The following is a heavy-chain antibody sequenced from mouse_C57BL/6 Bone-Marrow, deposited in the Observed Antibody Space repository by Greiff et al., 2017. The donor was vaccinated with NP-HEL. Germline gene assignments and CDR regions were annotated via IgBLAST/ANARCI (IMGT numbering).Heavy chain of an antibody. CDR2: IWSGGST. D-gene: IGHD4-1*01. CDR3: AKINGKGAMDY. CDR1: GFSLTSYG. Sequence: QVQLQQSGPGLVQPSQSLSITCTVSGFSLTSYGVHWVRQSPGKGLEWLGVIWSGGSTDSTAAFMSRLRITKDNSMSQVIFKRNRLQADDTAIYDCAKINGKGAMDYWGQGTSVTVSS. J-gene: IGHJ4*01. V-gene: IGHV2-5*01.